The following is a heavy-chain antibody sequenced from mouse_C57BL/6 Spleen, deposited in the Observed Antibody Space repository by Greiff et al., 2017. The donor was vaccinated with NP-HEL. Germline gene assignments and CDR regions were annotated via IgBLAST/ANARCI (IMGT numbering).Heavy chain of an antibody. CDR1: GYTFTSYW. CDR3: ASRREKPHYFDY. CDR2: IHPNSGST. Sequence: QVQLQQPGAELVKPGASVKLSCKASGYTFTSYWMHWVKQRPGQGLEWIGMIHPNSGSTNYNEKFKSKATLTVDKSSSTAYMQLSSLTSEDSAVYYCASRREKPHYFDYWGQGTTLTVSS. V-gene: IGHV1-64*01. J-gene: IGHJ2*01.